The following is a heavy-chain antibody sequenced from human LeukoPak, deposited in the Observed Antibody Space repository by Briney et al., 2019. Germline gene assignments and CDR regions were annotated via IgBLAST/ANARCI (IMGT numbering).Heavy chain of an antibody. CDR1: GFTFSSYG. D-gene: IGHD2-8*01. CDR2: IQYDGSNE. V-gene: IGHV3-30*02. Sequence: GGSLRLSCAASGFTFSSYGMHWVRQAPGKGLEWVAYIQYDGSNEQYADSVKGRFSISRDSSKNILYLQLNSLRAEDTAVYYCAKDRCSNGIGCYYYYMDVWGKGTTVTIS. CDR3: AKDRCSNGIGCYYYYMDV. J-gene: IGHJ6*03.